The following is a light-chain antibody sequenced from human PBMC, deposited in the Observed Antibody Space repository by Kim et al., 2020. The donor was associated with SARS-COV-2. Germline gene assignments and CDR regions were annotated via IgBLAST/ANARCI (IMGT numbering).Light chain of an antibody. J-gene: IGKJ1*01. CDR1: QSISSS. CDR2: DAS. V-gene: IGKV1-5*01. Sequence: DIQMTQSPSTLSASVGDRVTITCRASQSISSSLAWYQQKPGKAPNLLISDASNLHSGVPSRFSGSGSGTEFTLTISSLQPDDFATYYCHQYMSYPRTFGQGTKVDIK. CDR3: HQYMSYPRT.